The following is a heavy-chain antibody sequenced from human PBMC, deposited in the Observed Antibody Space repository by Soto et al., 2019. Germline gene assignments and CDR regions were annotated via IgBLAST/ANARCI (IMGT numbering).Heavy chain of an antibody. D-gene: IGHD1-1*01. Sequence: QLQLQESGPGLVKPSETLSLTCTVSGGSISSSNYYWAWVLQPPGKGLESIGNIYYSGDTYYHPSVRSRLTVSVETSKKQFALKLSSLTAADPAIYYWASLQFPGHFDYWGEGTPVTVSS. V-gene: IGHV4-39*01. CDR2: IYYSGDT. J-gene: IGHJ4*02. CDR3: ASLQFPGHFDY. CDR1: GGSISSSNYY.